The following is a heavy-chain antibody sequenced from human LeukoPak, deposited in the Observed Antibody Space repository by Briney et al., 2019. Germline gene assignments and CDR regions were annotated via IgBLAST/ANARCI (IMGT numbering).Heavy chain of an antibody. D-gene: IGHD3-3*01. CDR2: IRYDGSNK. J-gene: IGHJ4*02. CDR3: AKGLGDFWSGYWTFDY. CDR1: GFTFSSYG. Sequence: PGGSLRLSCAAVGFTFSSYGMHWVRQAPGKGLEWVAFIRYDGSNKYYADSVKGRFTISRDNSKNTLYLQMNSLRAEDTAVYYCAKGLGDFWSGYWTFDYWGQGTLVTVSS. V-gene: IGHV3-30*02.